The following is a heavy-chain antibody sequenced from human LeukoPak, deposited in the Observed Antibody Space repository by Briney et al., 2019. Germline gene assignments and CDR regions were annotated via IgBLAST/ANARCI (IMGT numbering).Heavy chain of an antibody. V-gene: IGHV3-21*01. CDR3: ATKYSSSWYAY. Sequence: PGGSLRLSCAASGFTFSSYSMNWVRPAPGKGLEWVSSISSSSSYIYYADSVKGRFTISRDNAKNSLYLQMNSLRAEDTAVYYCATKYSSSWYAYWGQGTLVTVSS. D-gene: IGHD6-13*01. CDR2: ISSSSSYI. J-gene: IGHJ4*02. CDR1: GFTFSSYS.